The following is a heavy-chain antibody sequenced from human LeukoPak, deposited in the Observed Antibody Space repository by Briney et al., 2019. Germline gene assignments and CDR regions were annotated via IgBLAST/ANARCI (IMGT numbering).Heavy chain of an antibody. V-gene: IGHV3-53*01. CDR2: IYSGGST. Sequence: GGSLRLSCAASGFTVSSNYMSWVRQAPGKGLEWVSVIYSGGSTYYADSVKGRFTISRDNSKNTLYLQMNSLRAEDTAVYYCARVHDSSARIDYWGQGTLVTVSS. D-gene: IGHD3-22*01. J-gene: IGHJ4*02. CDR1: GFTVSSNY. CDR3: ARVHDSSARIDY.